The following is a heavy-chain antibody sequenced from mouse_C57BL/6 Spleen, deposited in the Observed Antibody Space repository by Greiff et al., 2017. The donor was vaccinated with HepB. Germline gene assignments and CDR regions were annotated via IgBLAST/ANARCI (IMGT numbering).Heavy chain of an antibody. V-gene: IGHV1-80*01. Sequence: VKLVESGAELVKPGASVKISCKASGYAFSSYWMNWVKQRPGKGLEWIGQIYPGDGDTNYNGKFKGKATLTADKSSSTAYMQLSSLTSEDSAVYFCAREADYAMDYWGQGTSVTVS. CDR1: GYAFSSYW. CDR3: AREADYAMDY. J-gene: IGHJ4*01. CDR2: IYPGDGDT.